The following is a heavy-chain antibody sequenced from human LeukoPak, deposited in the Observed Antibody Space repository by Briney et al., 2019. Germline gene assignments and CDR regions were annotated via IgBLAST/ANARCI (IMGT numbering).Heavy chain of an antibody. Sequence: ASVKVSCKASGDAFTSYSISWVRQAPGQGLEWMGWISAYNGNTIYAQKVKGRVTMTTDTSTSTAYMKLRSLKSDDTAVYYCARTSYCSDGSCYSDYWGQGTLVTVSS. CDR3: ARTSYCSDGSCYSDY. V-gene: IGHV1-18*01. J-gene: IGHJ4*02. CDR2: ISAYNGNT. D-gene: IGHD2-15*01. CDR1: GDAFTSYS.